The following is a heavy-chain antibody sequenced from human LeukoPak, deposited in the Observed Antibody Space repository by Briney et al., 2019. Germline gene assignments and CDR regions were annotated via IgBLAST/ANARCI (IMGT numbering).Heavy chain of an antibody. Sequence: GGSLRLSCAASGFTFSSYGMHWVRQAPGKGLEWVAFIRYDGSNKYYADSVKGRFTISRDNSKNTLHLQMNSLRAEDTAVYYCAKEAAVAALRMYYYYMDVWGKGTTVTISS. CDR3: AKEAAVAALRMYYYYMDV. V-gene: IGHV3-30*02. J-gene: IGHJ6*03. CDR1: GFTFSSYG. D-gene: IGHD6-19*01. CDR2: IRYDGSNK.